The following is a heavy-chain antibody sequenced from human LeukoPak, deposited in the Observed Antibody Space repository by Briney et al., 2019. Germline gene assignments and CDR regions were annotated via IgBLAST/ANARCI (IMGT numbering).Heavy chain of an antibody. J-gene: IGHJ4*02. CDR1: GFSFSNYA. Sequence: PVGSLRLSCAASGFSFSNYAMSWVRQAPGKGLEWVSVLSGSDGSTDGSTYYADSVRGRFTISRDNSKNTLYLQMNSLIAEDTAIYYRAKGLRGERLADFDYWGQGTLVTVSS. CDR2: LSGSDGSTDGST. CDR3: AKGLRGERLADFDY. D-gene: IGHD3-10*01. V-gene: IGHV3-23*01.